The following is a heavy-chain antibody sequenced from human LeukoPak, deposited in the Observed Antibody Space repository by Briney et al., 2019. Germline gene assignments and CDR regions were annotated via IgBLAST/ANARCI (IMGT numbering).Heavy chain of an antibody. Sequence: PGGSLRLSCAASGFTFSSYEMNWVRQAPGKGLEWVSYISSSGSTIYYADSVKGRFTISRDNAKNSLYLQMNSLRAEDTAVYYWGRNWGDAFDFWGKGTLVTVSS. J-gene: IGHJ3*01. CDR3: GRNWGDAFDF. CDR1: GFTFSSYE. D-gene: IGHD3-16*01. CDR2: ISSSGSTI. V-gene: IGHV3-48*03.